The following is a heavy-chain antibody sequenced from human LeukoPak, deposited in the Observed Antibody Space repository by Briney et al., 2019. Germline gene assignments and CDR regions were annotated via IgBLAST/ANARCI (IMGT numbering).Heavy chain of an antibody. CDR2: IDWDDDK. V-gene: IGHV2-70*11. Sequence: ESGPTLVNPTQTLTLTCTFSGFSLSTSGMCVSWIRQPPGKALEWLARIDWDDDKYYSTSLKTRLTISKDTSKNQVVLTMTNMDPFYTATYFCARTLLKYFDYWGQGTLVTVSS. CDR1: GFSLSTSGMC. J-gene: IGHJ4*02. D-gene: IGHD2/OR15-2a*01. CDR3: ARTLLKYFDY.